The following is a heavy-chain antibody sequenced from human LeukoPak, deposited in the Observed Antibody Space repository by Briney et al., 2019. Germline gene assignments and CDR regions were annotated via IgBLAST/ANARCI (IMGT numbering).Heavy chain of an antibody. D-gene: IGHD6-19*01. CDR2: MNPNNGNT. V-gene: IGHV1-8*01. CDR1: GYTFTSYD. Sequence: ASVKVSCKASGYTFTSYDINWVRQATGQGLEWMGWMNPNNGNTGYAQKFQGRVTMTRNISISTAYMELSSLRSEDTAVYYCARDSSGWYYWFDPWGQGTLVTVSS. CDR3: ARDSSGWYYWFDP. J-gene: IGHJ5*02.